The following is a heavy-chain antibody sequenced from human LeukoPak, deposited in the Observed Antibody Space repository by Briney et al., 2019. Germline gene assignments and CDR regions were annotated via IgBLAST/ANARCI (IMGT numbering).Heavy chain of an antibody. V-gene: IGHV3-48*03. D-gene: IGHD1-14*01. CDR3: AREPGY. CDR2: ISSSGSNI. J-gene: IGHJ4*02. Sequence: TGGSLRLTCAASGFTFSSYEMNWVRQAPEKGLEWVSYISSSGSNIYYADSVKGRFTISRDKAKNSLYLQMHSPRPEDTAVYYSAREPGYWGQGTLVTVSS. CDR1: GFTFSSYE.